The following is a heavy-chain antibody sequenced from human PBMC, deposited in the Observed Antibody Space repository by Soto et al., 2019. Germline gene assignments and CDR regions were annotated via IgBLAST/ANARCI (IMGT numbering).Heavy chain of an antibody. V-gene: IGHV4-59*01. CDR3: ARGGSSWYGHYYYGMDV. J-gene: IGHJ6*02. D-gene: IGHD6-13*01. CDR2: IYYSGST. Sequence: PSETLSLTCTVSGGSISSYYWSWIRQPPGKGLEWIGYIYYSGSTNYNPSLKSRVTISVDTSKNQFSLKLSSVTAADTAVYYCARGGSSWYGHYYYGMDVWGQGTTVTVSS. CDR1: GGSISSYY.